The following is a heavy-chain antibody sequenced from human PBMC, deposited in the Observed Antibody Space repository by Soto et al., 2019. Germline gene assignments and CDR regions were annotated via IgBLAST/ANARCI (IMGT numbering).Heavy chain of an antibody. Sequence: GGSLRLSCAASGFTFSSYGMHWVRQAPGKGLEWVAVISYDGSNKYYADSVKGRFTISRDNSKNTLYLQMNSLRAEDTAVYYCAKDHRILTGYYIYDYYYYGMDVWGQGTTVTVSS. CDR1: GFTFSSYG. V-gene: IGHV3-30*18. D-gene: IGHD3-9*01. CDR3: AKDHRILTGYYIYDYYYYGMDV. CDR2: ISYDGSNK. J-gene: IGHJ6*02.